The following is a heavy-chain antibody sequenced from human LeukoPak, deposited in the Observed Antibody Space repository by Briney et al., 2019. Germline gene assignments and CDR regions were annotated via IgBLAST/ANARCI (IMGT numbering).Heavy chain of an antibody. CDR1: GFTFSSYS. Sequence: GGSLRLSCAASGFTFSSYSMNWVRQAPGKGLEWVSSISSSSSYIYYADSVKGRFTISRDNAKNSLYLQMNSPRAEDTAVYYCARDQTTFYVWGSYRGAPDAFDIWGQGTMVTVSS. CDR2: ISSSSSYI. D-gene: IGHD3-16*02. J-gene: IGHJ3*02. V-gene: IGHV3-21*01. CDR3: ARDQTTFYVWGSYRGAPDAFDI.